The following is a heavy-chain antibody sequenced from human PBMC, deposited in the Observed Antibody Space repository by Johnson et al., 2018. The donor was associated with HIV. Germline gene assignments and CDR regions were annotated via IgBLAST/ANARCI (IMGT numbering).Heavy chain of an antibody. V-gene: IGHV3-30-3*01. Sequence: QMHLVESGGGVVQPGRSLRLSCAASGFTFSTYDMHWVRQAPGKGLEWVAVISYDGANKYYADSVKGRFTISRDNSKNTLYLQMNSLRDEDTAVYYCATGVGAKTLTDAFDIWGQGTMVTVSS. J-gene: IGHJ3*02. D-gene: IGHD1-26*01. CDR1: GFTFSTYD. CDR3: ATGVGAKTLTDAFDI. CDR2: ISYDGANK.